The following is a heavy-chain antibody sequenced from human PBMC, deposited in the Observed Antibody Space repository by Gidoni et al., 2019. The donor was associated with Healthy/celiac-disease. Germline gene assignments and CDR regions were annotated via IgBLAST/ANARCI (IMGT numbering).Heavy chain of an antibody. CDR3: AREAYYYGSGSYPYFDY. Sequence: QVQLQESGPGLVKPSETLSLTCTVSGGSISSYYWSWIRQPPGKGLEWIGYIYYSGATNYNPSLKSRVTISIDTSKNQFSLKLSSVTAADTAVYYCAREAYYYGSGSYPYFDYWGQGTLVTVSS. V-gene: IGHV4-59*01. CDR1: GGSISSYY. CDR2: IYYSGAT. D-gene: IGHD3-10*01. J-gene: IGHJ4*02.